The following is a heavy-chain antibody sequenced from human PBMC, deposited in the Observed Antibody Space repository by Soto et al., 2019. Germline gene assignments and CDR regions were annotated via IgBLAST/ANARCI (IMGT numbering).Heavy chain of an antibody. CDR1: GFTFSSYA. D-gene: IGHD1-7*01. J-gene: IGHJ6*02. Sequence: QVQLVESGGGVVQPGRSLRLSCAASGFTFSSYAMHWVRQAPGQGLEWVALISYDGSNKYYADSVKGRFTISRYNSKNPLHLQMNSLRPEDTAVYHCARDQGGTTLYYHGMDVWGQGTTVTVSS. V-gene: IGHV3-30-3*01. CDR2: ISYDGSNK. CDR3: ARDQGGTTLYYHGMDV.